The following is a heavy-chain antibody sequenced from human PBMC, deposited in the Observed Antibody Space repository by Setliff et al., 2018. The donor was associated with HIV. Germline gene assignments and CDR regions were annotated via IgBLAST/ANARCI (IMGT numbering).Heavy chain of an antibody. Sequence: PSETLSLTCTVSRGSISRYYWSWIRQPPGKGLEWIGYIYYTGTTKYNPSLKSRVTMSVDTSKNQLSLKLSSLTAADTAVYYCARRQQLWLLYAFDIWGQGTMVTVS. CDR1: RGSISRYY. CDR2: IYYTGTT. J-gene: IGHJ3*02. V-gene: IGHV4-59*01. CDR3: ARRQQLWLLYAFDI. D-gene: IGHD5-18*01.